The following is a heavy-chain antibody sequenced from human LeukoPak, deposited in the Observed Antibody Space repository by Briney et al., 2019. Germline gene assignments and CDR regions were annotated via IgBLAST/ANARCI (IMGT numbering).Heavy chain of an antibody. Sequence: GGSLRLSCAAAGFTFSKFAMHWVRQAPGKGLEWVAVISHDGRNKYYGDSVKGRFTISRDNSENTLFLQMNGLRPEDTAKYYCARAVVVRNRRYYYYYYMDVWGKGTTVIVSS. CDR3: ARAVVVRNRRYYYYYYMDV. D-gene: IGHD2-15*01. V-gene: IGHV3-30*04. CDR2: ISHDGRNK. J-gene: IGHJ6*03. CDR1: GFTFSKFA.